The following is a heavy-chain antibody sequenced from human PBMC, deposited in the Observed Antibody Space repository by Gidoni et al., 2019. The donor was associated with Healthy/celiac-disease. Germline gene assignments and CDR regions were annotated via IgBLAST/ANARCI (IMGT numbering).Heavy chain of an antibody. V-gene: IGHV4-31*03. J-gene: IGHJ3*02. CDR1: GGSISSGGYY. CDR3: ARDREGPYGSGSYQHTHDAFDI. CDR2: IYYSGST. D-gene: IGHD3-10*01. Sequence: QVQLQESGPGLVKPSQTLSLTCTVSGGSISSGGYYWSWIRQHPGKGLGWIGYIYYSGSTYYNPALKSRVTISVDTSKNQCSLKLSSVTAADTAVYYCARDREGPYGSGSYQHTHDAFDIWGQGTMVTVSS.